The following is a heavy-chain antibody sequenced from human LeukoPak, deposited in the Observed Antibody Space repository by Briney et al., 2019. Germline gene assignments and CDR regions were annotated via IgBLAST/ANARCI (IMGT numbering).Heavy chain of an antibody. CDR3: ARGVGPAAIIMEYYYYGMDV. J-gene: IGHJ6*02. D-gene: IGHD2-2*01. CDR2: INPNSGGT. CDR1: GYTFTGYY. V-gene: IGHV1-2*02. Sequence: ASVKVSCKASGYTFTGYYMHWVRQAPGQGLEWMGWINPNSGGTNYAQKFQGRVTMTRDTSISTAYMELSRLRSDDTAVYYCARGVGPAAIIMEYYYYGMDVWGQGTTVTVSS.